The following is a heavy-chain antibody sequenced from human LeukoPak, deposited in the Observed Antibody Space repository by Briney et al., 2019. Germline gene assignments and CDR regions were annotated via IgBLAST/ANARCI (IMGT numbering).Heavy chain of an antibody. V-gene: IGHV4-59*01. CDR2: IYYSGST. J-gene: IGHJ4*02. CDR1: GGSISSYY. D-gene: IGHD4-17*01. Sequence: SETLSLTCTVSGGSISSYYWSWIRQPPGKGLEWIGYIYYSGSTNYNPSLKSRVTISVDTSKNQFSLKLSSVTAADTAVYYCARNLVYDYGNFDYWGQGTLVTASS. CDR3: ARNLVYDYGNFDY.